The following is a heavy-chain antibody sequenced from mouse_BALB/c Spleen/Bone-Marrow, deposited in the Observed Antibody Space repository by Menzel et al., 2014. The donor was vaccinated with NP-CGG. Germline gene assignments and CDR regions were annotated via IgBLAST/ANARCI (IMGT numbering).Heavy chain of an antibody. Sequence: QVRLKQSGPGLVAPSQSLSISCTVSGFSLTSYGVHWVRQPPGQGLEWLGVIWAGGSTNYNSALMSRLSINKDNSKSQVFLKMNSLQTDDTAMYYCAREGRGYYGSSGAAMDYWGQGTTVTVSS. CDR3: AREGRGYYGSSGAAMDY. D-gene: IGHD1-1*01. CDR1: GFSLTSYG. V-gene: IGHV2-9*02. J-gene: IGHJ4*01. CDR2: IWAGGST.